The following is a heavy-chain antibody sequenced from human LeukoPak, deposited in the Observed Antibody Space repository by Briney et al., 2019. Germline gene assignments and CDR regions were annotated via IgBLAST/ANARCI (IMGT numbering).Heavy chain of an antibody. Sequence: SETLSLTCTVSGDSISSYFWNWIRQPPGKGLEWIGNIHYSGSTNYNPSLKSRVAISVDTSKKQFSLTLTSVTAADTAVYYCARGGRGRFGELLYPSFDYWGQGTLVTVSS. CDR2: IHYSGST. D-gene: IGHD3-10*01. J-gene: IGHJ4*02. CDR1: GDSISSYF. V-gene: IGHV4-59*01. CDR3: ARGGRGRFGELLYPSFDY.